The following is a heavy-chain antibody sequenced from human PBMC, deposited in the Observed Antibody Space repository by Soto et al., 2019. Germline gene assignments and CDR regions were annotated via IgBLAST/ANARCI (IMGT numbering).Heavy chain of an antibody. J-gene: IGHJ6*02. D-gene: IGHD3-3*01. CDR2: IYHSGST. CDR3: ARDIRGIECWSGTDYYYYGMDV. V-gene: IGHV4-4*07. CDR1: GGSISSYY. Sequence: SETLSLTCTVSGGSISSYYWSWIRQPAGKGLEWIGRIYHSGSTNYNPSLKSRVTMSVDTSKTQCSLKLSSVTAADTAVYYCARDIRGIECWSGTDYYYYGMDVWGQETTVTVSS.